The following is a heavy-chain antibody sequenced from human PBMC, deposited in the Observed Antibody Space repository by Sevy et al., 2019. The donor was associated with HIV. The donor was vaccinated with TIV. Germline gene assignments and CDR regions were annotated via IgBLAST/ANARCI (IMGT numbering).Heavy chain of an antibody. D-gene: IGHD5-12*01. V-gene: IGHV4-59*01. CDR2: IHSSGTT. CDR1: SGSISSYY. J-gene: IGHJ5*02. Sequence: SETLSLTCTVSSGSISSYYWSWLRQPPGKGLEYIGYIHSSGTTNYNPSLKSRVTISVDTSENQFSLNLSCVTAADTAGYYCPRAPPVRSGDDSLNCFYPWGQGTLVTVSS. CDR3: PRAPPVRSGDDSLNCFYP.